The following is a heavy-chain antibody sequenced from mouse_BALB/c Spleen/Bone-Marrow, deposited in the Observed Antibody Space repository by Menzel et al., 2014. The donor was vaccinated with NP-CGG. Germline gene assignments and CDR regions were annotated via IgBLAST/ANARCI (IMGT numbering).Heavy chain of an antibody. CDR1: GFTFTDYY. CDR3: ARDKVYYDYDADYFDY. Sequence: DVKLVESGGGLVQPGGSLRLSCATSGFTFTDYYMSWVRQPPGKALEWFGFIRNKANGYTTEYSASVKGRFTISIDNSQSILYLQRNTLRAEDSASYYCARDKVYYDYDADYFDYWGQGTPIPVSS. CDR2: IRNKANGYTT. D-gene: IGHD2-4*01. V-gene: IGHV7-3*02. J-gene: IGHJ2*01.